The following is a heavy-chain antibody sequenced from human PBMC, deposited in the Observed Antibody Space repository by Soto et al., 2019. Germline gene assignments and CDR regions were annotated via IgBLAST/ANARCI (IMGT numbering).Heavy chain of an antibody. D-gene: IGHD6-13*01. Sequence: QVQLVESGGGVVQPGRSLRLSCAASGSTFSSYGMHWVRQAPGKGLEWVAVIWYDGSNKYYADSVKGRFTISRDNSKNTLYLQMNSLRAEDTAVYYCARDFRIAAAGTDYWGQGTLVTVSS. V-gene: IGHV3-33*01. J-gene: IGHJ4*02. CDR2: IWYDGSNK. CDR3: ARDFRIAAAGTDY. CDR1: GSTFSSYG.